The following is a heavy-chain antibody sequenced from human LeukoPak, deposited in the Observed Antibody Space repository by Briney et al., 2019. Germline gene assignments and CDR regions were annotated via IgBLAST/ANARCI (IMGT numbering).Heavy chain of an antibody. J-gene: IGHJ5*02. CDR2: IYYSGST. D-gene: IGHD6-13*01. Sequence: PSETLSLTCTVSGGSISSYYWSWIRQPPGKGLEWIGYIYYSGSTNYNPSLKSRVTISVDTSKNQFSLKLSSVTAADTAVYYRARRAYSSSWPTGDDNWFDPWGQGILVTVSS. CDR1: GGSISSYY. V-gene: IGHV4-59*08. CDR3: ARRAYSSSWPTGDDNWFDP.